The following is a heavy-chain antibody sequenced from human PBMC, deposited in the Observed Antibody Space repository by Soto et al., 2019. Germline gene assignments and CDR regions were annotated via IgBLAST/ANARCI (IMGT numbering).Heavy chain of an antibody. J-gene: IGHJ1*01. CDR3: AKSGMPERLLWFGELLTEYFQH. D-gene: IGHD3-10*01. V-gene: IGHV3-23*01. Sequence: GGSLRLSCAASGFTFSSYAMSWVRQAPGKGLEWVSAISGSGGSTYYADSVKGRFTISRDNSKNTLYLQMNSLRAEDTAVYYCAKSGMPERLLWFGELLTEYFQHWGQGTLVTVSS. CDR2: ISGSGGST. CDR1: GFTFSSYA.